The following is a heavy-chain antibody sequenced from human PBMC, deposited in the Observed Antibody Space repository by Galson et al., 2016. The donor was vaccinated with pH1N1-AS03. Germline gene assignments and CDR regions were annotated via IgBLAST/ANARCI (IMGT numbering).Heavy chain of an antibody. CDR2: VSHAGRT. J-gene: IGHJ6*02. V-gene: IGHV4-4*02. CDR1: GDSIITSNW. CDR3: ARDVLPYSLGLDV. D-gene: IGHD5-18*01. Sequence: ETLSLTCAVSGDSIITSNWWSWVRQPPGKGLEWIGEVSHAGRTNYSPSLKSRVTISLDKSKNQFSLQLTSVTAADTAVYYCARDVLPYSLGLDVWGQGTTVTVSS.